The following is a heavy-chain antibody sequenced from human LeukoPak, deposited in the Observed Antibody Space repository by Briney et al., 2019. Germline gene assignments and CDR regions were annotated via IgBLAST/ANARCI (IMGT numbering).Heavy chain of an antibody. CDR2: IYSGGST. J-gene: IGHJ6*03. CDR3: ARAAAGIYYYYMDV. CDR1: GFTVSSNY. D-gene: IGHD6-13*01. V-gene: IGHV3-53*01. Sequence: GGSLRLSCAASGFTVSSNYMSWVRQAPGKGLEWVSVIYSGGSTYYADSVKGRFTISRDNSKNTLYLQMNSLRAEDTAVYYCARAAAGIYYYYMDVWGKGTTVTVSS.